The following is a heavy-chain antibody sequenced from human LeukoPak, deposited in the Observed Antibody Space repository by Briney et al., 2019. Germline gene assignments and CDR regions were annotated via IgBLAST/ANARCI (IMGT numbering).Heavy chain of an antibody. D-gene: IGHD6-13*01. J-gene: IGHJ4*02. CDR3: ANLKEDLAAAASWYFDY. CDR2: ISGSGGST. Sequence: GGSLRLSCAASGFTFSSYAMSRVRQAPGKGLHWVSSISGSGGSTYYAGSVKGRFAVSRDNSKNTLYLQMSSLRAEDTAVYYCANLKEDLAAAASWYFDYWGQGTLVTVSS. V-gene: IGHV3-23*01. CDR1: GFTFSSYA.